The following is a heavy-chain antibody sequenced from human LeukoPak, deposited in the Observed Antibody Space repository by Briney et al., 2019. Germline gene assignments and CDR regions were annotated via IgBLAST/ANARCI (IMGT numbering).Heavy chain of an antibody. CDR2: IYYSGST. Sequence: SETLSLTCTVSGGSISSGDYYWSWIRQPPGKGLEWIGYIYYSGSTYYNPSLKSRLTISVDTSKNQFSLKLSSVTAADTAVYYCAREVRGVSFFDCWGQGTLVTVSS. CDR1: GGSISSGDYY. V-gene: IGHV4-30-4*01. D-gene: IGHD3-10*01. CDR3: AREVRGVSFFDC. J-gene: IGHJ4*02.